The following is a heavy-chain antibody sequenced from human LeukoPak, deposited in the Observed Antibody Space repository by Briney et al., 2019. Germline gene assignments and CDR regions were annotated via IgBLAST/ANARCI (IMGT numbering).Heavy chain of an antibody. CDR1: GFTFSSYA. V-gene: IGHV3-30-3*01. D-gene: IGHD3-22*01. J-gene: IGHJ4*02. Sequence: GGSLRLSCAASGFTFSSYAMHWVRQAPGKGLEWVAVISYDGSNKYYADSVKGRFTISRDNSKNTLYLQMNSLRAEDTAVYYCARENSHYYDSSGYLDYWGQGTLVTVSS. CDR2: ISYDGSNK. CDR3: ARENSHYYDSSGYLDY.